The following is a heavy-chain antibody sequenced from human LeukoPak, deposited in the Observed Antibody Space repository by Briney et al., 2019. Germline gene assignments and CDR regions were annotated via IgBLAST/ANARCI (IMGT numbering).Heavy chain of an antibody. V-gene: IGHV1-69*13. CDR2: IIPIFGTA. D-gene: IGHD5-18*01. CDR1: GGTFSSYA. Sequence: SVTVSCKASGGTFSSYAISWVRQAPGQGLEWMGGIIPIFGTANYAQKFQGRVTITADESTSTAYMELSSLRSEDTAVYYCARTLRGYSYGYLIGHYYMDVWGKGTTVTISS. J-gene: IGHJ6*03. CDR3: ARTLRGYSYGYLIGHYYMDV.